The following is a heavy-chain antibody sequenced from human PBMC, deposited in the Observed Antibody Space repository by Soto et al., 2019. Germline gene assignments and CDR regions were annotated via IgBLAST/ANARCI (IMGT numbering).Heavy chain of an antibody. J-gene: IGHJ5*01. CDR1: GYTFTIYD. CDR3: ARTSVSNYNWFDF. D-gene: IGHD4-4*01. CDR2: ISPDNGNI. Sequence: QVQLVQSGAEVKKPGASVKVSCKASGYTFTIYDVSWVQQAPGQGLEWMGWISPDNGNIKYAQKVQDRITMTTDTSTSTAYMELRSLRSDDTAVYYCARTSVSNYNWFDFWGQGTLVTVSS. V-gene: IGHV1-18*01.